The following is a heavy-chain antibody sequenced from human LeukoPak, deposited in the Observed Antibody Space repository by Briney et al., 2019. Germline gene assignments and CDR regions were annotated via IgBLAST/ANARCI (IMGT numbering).Heavy chain of an antibody. D-gene: IGHD2-2*01. CDR1: GGSISSYY. J-gene: IGHJ3*02. V-gene: IGHV4-4*07. Sequence: SETLSLTCTVSGGSISSYYWSWIRQPAGKGLEWIGRIYTSGSTNYNPSLKSRVTISVDKSKNQFSLKLSSVTAAATAVYYCARDGALWDIVVVPAAAPRGAFDIWGQGTMVTVSS. CDR3: ARDGALWDIVVVPAAAPRGAFDI. CDR2: IYTSGST.